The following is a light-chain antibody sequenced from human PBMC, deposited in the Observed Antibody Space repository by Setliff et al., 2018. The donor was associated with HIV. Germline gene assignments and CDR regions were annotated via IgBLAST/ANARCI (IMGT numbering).Light chain of an antibody. CDR3: SSYTSTGTYV. CDR1: SSDVGVHNY. CDR2: DVV. V-gene: IGLV2-14*03. Sequence: QSVLTQPASVSGSPGQSITISRTGSSSDVGVHNYVSWYQQHPGKAPKLMIYDVVDRPSGVSDRFSGSKSVNTASLTISGLLAEDEADYYCSSYTSTGTYVFGTGTKVTVL. J-gene: IGLJ1*01.